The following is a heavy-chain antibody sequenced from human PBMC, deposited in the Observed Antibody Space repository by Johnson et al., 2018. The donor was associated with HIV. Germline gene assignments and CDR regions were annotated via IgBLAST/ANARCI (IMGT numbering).Heavy chain of an antibody. CDR3: ASLGANWGRGACDI. V-gene: IGHV3-30*02. D-gene: IGHD7-27*01. Sequence: QVQLVESGGGVVQPGGSLRLSCAASGFTFSSYGMHWVRQAPGKGLEWVAFIRYDGSNKYYADSVKGRFTISRDNSKNTLYLQMNSLRAEDTAVYYCASLGANWGRGACDIWGQGTMVTVSS. J-gene: IGHJ3*02. CDR1: GFTFSSYG. CDR2: IRYDGSNK.